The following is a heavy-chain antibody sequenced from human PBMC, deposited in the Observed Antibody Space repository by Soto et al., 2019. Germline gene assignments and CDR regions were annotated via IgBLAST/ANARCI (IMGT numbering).Heavy chain of an antibody. D-gene: IGHD3-16*02. CDR3: ATADHWGSYRTYYYYGMDV. Sequence: QPGGSLRLSCAASGFTFSSYGMHWVRQAPGKGLEWVAVIWYDGSNKYYADSVKGRFTISRDNSKNTLYLQMNSLRAEDTAVYYCATADHWGSYRTYYYYGMDVWGQGTTVTVSS. J-gene: IGHJ6*02. V-gene: IGHV3-33*01. CDR1: GFTFSSYG. CDR2: IWYDGSNK.